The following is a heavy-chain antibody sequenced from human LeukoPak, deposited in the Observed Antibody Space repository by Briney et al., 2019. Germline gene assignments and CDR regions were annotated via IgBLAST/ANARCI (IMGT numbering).Heavy chain of an antibody. CDR1: GGSISSYY. D-gene: IGHD3-3*01. CDR2: IYYSGST. Sequence: SSETLSLTCTVSGGSISSYYWSWIRQPPGKGLEWIGYIYYSGSTNYNPSLKSRVTISVDTSKNQFPLKLSSVTAADTAVYYCARDRNYDFWSGYYQEAFDIWGQGTMVTVSS. CDR3: ARDRNYDFWSGYYQEAFDI. J-gene: IGHJ3*02. V-gene: IGHV4-59*01.